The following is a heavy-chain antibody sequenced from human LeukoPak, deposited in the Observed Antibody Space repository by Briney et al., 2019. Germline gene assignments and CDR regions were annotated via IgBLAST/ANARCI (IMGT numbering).Heavy chain of an antibody. CDR1: GFTVSSDY. Sequence: PGGSLILSCAASGFTVSSDYMSWVRQAPGKGLEWVSVIYSGGSTYYADSVKGRFTISRDKSRNTLYLQMNSLRAEDTAVYYCARDLETDISDAFDIWGQGTMVTVSS. V-gene: IGHV3-66*01. CDR2: IYSGGST. CDR3: ARDLETDISDAFDI. J-gene: IGHJ3*02. D-gene: IGHD3-9*01.